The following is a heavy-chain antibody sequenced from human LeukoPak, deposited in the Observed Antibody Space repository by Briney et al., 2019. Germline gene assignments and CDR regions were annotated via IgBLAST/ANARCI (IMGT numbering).Heavy chain of an antibody. D-gene: IGHD3-16*01. CDR1: GFTFSNAW. J-gene: IGHJ4*02. CDR3: TNLGALDY. Sequence: GGSLRLSCAASGFTFSNAWMSWVRQAPGKGLEGGGRIKSRTTGGATDYAAPVKGRFTISRDDSKNTLYLQSNSLKTEDTAVYYCTNLGALDYWGQGTLVTVSS. CDR2: IKSRTTGGAT. V-gene: IGHV3-15*01.